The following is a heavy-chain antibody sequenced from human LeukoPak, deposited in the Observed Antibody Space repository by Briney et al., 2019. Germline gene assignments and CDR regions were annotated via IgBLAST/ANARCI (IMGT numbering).Heavy chain of an antibody. CDR2: INHSGST. V-gene: IGHV4-34*01. D-gene: IGHD3-22*01. Sequence: SETLTLTCAVYGGSFSGYYWSWIRQPPGKGLEWIGEINHSGSTNYNPSLKSRVTISVDTSKNQFSLKLSSVTAADTAVYYCARGLGSGYYYGDSNWFDPWGQGTLVTVSS. CDR3: ARGLGSGYYYGDSNWFDP. CDR1: GGSFSGYY. J-gene: IGHJ5*02.